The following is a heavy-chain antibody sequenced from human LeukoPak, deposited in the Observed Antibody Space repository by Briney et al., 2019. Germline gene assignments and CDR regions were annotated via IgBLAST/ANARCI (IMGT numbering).Heavy chain of an antibody. Sequence: ASVKVSCKASGYTFTSYGISWVRQAPGQGLEWMGWISAYNGNTNYAQKLQGRVTMTTDTSTSTAYMELSRLRSDDTAVHYCARDQAGYCSGGSCYSVFVWGQGTLVTVSS. J-gene: IGHJ4*02. CDR1: GYTFTSYG. D-gene: IGHD2-15*01. CDR2: ISAYNGNT. CDR3: ARDQAGYCSGGSCYSVFV. V-gene: IGHV1-18*01.